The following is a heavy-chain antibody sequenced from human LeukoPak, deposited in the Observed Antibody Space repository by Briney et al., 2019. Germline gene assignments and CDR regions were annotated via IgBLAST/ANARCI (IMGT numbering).Heavy chain of an antibody. D-gene: IGHD5-12*01. Sequence: GSVKVSCKASGYTFTSYYMHWVRQAPGQGREWMGWINPNSGGANYAQKFPGRVTMTRNTSISTSYMELSRLRSDDTAVYYCARAWLRLNPYFDYWGQGTLVTVSS. CDR2: INPNSGGA. V-gene: IGHV1-2*02. J-gene: IGHJ4*02. CDR1: GYTFTSYY. CDR3: ARAWLRLNPYFDY.